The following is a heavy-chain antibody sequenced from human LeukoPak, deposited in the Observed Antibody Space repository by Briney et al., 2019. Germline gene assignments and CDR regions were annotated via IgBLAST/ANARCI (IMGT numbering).Heavy chain of an antibody. J-gene: IGHJ4*02. D-gene: IGHD3-10*01. Sequence: GGSLRLSCAASRFTFSTYWMTWVRQAPGKGLEWVANIKPSGTETYYGDPVKGRFTISRDNVKNLLYLQMSSLRAEDTAVYSCGRFGDEAGIDYWGQGTLVTVSS. CDR3: GRFGDEAGIDY. CDR2: IKPSGTET. CDR1: RFTFSTYW. V-gene: IGHV3-7*01.